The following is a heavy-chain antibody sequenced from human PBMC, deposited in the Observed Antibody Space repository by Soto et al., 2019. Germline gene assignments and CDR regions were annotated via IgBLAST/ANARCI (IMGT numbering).Heavy chain of an antibody. CDR1: GFTFSSYA. CDR3: ARDGFGCSGGSCSTYFDY. J-gene: IGHJ4*02. CDR2: ITSSSTYI. V-gene: IGHV3-21*01. Sequence: GGSLRLSCAASGFTFSSYAMSWVRQAPGKGLEWVSSITSSSTYIYYADSVKGRFTISRDNAKNSLYLQMNSLRAEDTAVYYCARDGFGCSGGSCSTYFDYWGQGTLVTVSS. D-gene: IGHD2-15*01.